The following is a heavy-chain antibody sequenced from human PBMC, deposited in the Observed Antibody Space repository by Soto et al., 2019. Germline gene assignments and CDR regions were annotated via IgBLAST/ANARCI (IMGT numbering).Heavy chain of an antibody. CDR2: IYYSGST. Sequence: SETLSLTCTVSGGSISSYYWSWIRQPPGKGLEWIGYIYYSGSTNYNPSLKSRVTISVDTSKNQFSLKLSSVTAADTAVYYCAGVWYSGSYYEGAFDIWGQGTMVTVSS. V-gene: IGHV4-59*01. CDR3: AGVWYSGSYYEGAFDI. CDR1: GGSISSYY. D-gene: IGHD1-26*01. J-gene: IGHJ3*02.